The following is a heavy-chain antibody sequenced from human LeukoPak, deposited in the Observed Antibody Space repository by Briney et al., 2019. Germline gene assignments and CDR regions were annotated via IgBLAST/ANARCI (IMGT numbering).Heavy chain of an antibody. CDR2: IYYGGST. D-gene: IGHD2-15*01. CDR3: ARKYCSGGDCYSNY. Sequence: PSETLSLTCTVSGGSISSSGYYWGWIRQPPGKGLEWIGSIYYGGSTYYNPSLKSRDTISVDTSKNQFSLKLSSVTAADTAMYYCARKYCSGGDCYSNYWGQGTLVTVSS. J-gene: IGHJ4*02. V-gene: IGHV4-39*01. CDR1: GGSISSSGYY.